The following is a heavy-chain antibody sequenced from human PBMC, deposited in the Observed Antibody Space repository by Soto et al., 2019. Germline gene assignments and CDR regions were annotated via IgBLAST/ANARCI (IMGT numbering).Heavy chain of an antibody. Sequence: GGSLRLSCTPSGFSFSTYWMHWVRQAPGEGLAWVSRINMDGTTINYADSVKGRFTISRDNAMSTLYLQMNSLRDDDTAVYYCAREYCSGGSCYSTFDYWGQGTLVTVSS. J-gene: IGHJ4*02. CDR1: GFSFSTYW. CDR3: AREYCSGGSCYSTFDY. V-gene: IGHV3-74*01. D-gene: IGHD2-15*01. CDR2: INMDGTTI.